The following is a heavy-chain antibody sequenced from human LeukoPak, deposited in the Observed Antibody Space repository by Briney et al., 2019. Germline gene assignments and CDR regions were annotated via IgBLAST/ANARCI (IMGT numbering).Heavy chain of an antibody. CDR2: ISYDGSNK. D-gene: IGHD3-22*01. CDR1: GFTFSYYT. Sequence: GGSLRLSCAASGFTFSYYTMHWVRQAPGKGLEWVAVISYDGSNKYYAGSVEGRFTISRDNSKNTLYLQMNSLRAEDTAVYYCARVLNYYDSSGYYFSYWGQGTLVTVSS. J-gene: IGHJ4*02. V-gene: IGHV3-30-3*01. CDR3: ARVLNYYDSSGYYFSY.